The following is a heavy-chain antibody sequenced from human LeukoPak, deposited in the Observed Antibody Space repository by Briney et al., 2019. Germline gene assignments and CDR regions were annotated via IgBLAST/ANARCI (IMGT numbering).Heavy chain of an antibody. Sequence: ASVKVSCKASGYTFTSYGISWVRQAPGQGLEWMGWISAYNGNTNYARKLQGRVTMTTDTSTSTAYMELRSLRSDDTAVYYCASGIVVDDAFDIWGQGTMVTVSS. CDR2: ISAYNGNT. CDR1: GYTFTSYG. J-gene: IGHJ3*02. D-gene: IGHD3-22*01. V-gene: IGHV1-18*01. CDR3: ASGIVVDDAFDI.